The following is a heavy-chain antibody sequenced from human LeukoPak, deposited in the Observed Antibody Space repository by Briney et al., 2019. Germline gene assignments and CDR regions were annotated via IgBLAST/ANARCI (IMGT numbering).Heavy chain of an antibody. Sequence: PGGSLRLSCTASGFTFGDDAMSWVRQAPGKGLEWVGFIRSKAYGGTTEYAASVKGRFTISRDDSKSIAYLQMNSLKTEDTAVYYCTRVNGDYADAFDIWGQGTVVTVSS. CDR2: IRSKAYGGTT. V-gene: IGHV3-49*04. J-gene: IGHJ3*02. CDR3: TRVNGDYADAFDI. D-gene: IGHD4-17*01. CDR1: GFTFGDDA.